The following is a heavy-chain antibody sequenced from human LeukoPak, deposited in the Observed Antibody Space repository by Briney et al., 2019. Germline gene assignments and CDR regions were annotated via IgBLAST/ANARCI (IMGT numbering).Heavy chain of an antibody. J-gene: IGHJ4*02. D-gene: IGHD3-10*01. CDR3: ARDPYYYGSGSYSHFDY. Sequence: GASVKVSCKASGYTFTSYGISWVRQAPGQGLEWMGWISAYNGNTNYAQKLQGRVTMTTDTSTSTAYMELRSLRSDDTAVYYCARDPYYYGSGSYSHFDYWGQGTLVTVSS. CDR2: ISAYNGNT. CDR1: GYTFTSYG. V-gene: IGHV1-18*01.